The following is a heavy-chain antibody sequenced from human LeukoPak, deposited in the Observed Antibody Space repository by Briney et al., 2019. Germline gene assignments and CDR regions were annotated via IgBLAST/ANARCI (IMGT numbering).Heavy chain of an antibody. V-gene: IGHV3-48*03. CDR2: ISSSGSTI. Sequence: PGGSLRLSCAASGFTFSSYEMNWVRQAPGKGLEWVSYISSSGSTIYYADSVKGRFTISRDNAKNSLYLQMNSLRAEDTAVYYCARSVQISGEYYYYYYMDVWGKGTTVTISS. CDR3: ARSVQISGEYYYYYYMDV. D-gene: IGHD3-10*01. J-gene: IGHJ6*03. CDR1: GFTFSSYE.